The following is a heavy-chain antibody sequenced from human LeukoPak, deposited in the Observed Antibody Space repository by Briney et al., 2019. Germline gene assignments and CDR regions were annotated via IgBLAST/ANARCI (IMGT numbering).Heavy chain of an antibody. CDR1: GYSISSGYY. Sequence: PSETLSLTCTVSGYSISSGYYWGWIRQPPGKGLEWIGSIYHSGSTYYNPSLKSRVTISVDTSKNQFSLKLSSVTAADTAVYYCARDQYNWNRFDPWGQGILVTVSS. CDR2: IYHSGST. V-gene: IGHV4-38-2*02. J-gene: IGHJ5*02. CDR3: ARDQYNWNRFDP. D-gene: IGHD1-1*01.